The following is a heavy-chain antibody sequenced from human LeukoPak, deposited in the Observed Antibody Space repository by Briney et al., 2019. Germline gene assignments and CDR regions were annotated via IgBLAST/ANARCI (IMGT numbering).Heavy chain of an antibody. J-gene: IGHJ6*02. CDR3: ARAGSSTSGYYYYGMDV. Sequence: GGSLRLSCAASGFTFSSYAMSWVRQAPGKGLEWVSAISGSGGSTYYADSVKGRFTISRDNSKNTLYLQMNSLRAEDTAVYYCARAGSSTSGYYYYGMDVWGQGTTVTVSS. CDR1: GFTFSSYA. V-gene: IGHV3-23*01. D-gene: IGHD6-6*01. CDR2: ISGSGGST.